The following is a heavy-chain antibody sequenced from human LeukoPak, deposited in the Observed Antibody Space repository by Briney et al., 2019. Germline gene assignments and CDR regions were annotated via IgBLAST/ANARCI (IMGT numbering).Heavy chain of an antibody. CDR2: IKQDGSEK. CDR1: GFTFSSYW. J-gene: IGHJ5*02. V-gene: IGHV3-7*01. CDR3: ARDLAARPHWFDP. Sequence: GGSLRLSCAASGFTFSSYWMSWVRQAPGKGQEWVANIKQDGSEKYYVDSVKGRFTISRDNAKSSLYLQMNSLRAEETAVYYCARDLAARPHWFDPWGQGTLVTVSS. D-gene: IGHD6-6*01.